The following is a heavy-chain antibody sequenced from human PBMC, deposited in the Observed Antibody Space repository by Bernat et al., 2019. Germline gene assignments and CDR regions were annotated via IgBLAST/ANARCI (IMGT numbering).Heavy chain of an antibody. CDR3: AGGSAGTYYYYMDV. CDR1: GYTFTSYG. D-gene: IGHD3-10*01. V-gene: IGHV1-18*01. Sequence: QVQVVQSGDEVKKPGASVKVSCKASGYTFTSYGISWVRQAPGQGLEWMGWDSVYNGNTNYAQKLQGRVTMTTDTSTSTAYMELRSLRSDDTAVYYCAGGSAGTYYYYMDVWGKGTTVTVSS. J-gene: IGHJ6*03. CDR2: DSVYNGNT.